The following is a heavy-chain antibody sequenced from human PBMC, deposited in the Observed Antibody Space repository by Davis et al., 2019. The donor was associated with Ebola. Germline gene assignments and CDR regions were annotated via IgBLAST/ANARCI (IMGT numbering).Heavy chain of an antibody. CDR3: ARDSGGVWGHDAFDI. Sequence: GESLKISCAASGFTFDDYAMHWVRQAPGKGLEWVAVISYDGSNKYYADSVKGRFTISRDNSKNTLYLQMNSLRAEDTAVYYCARDSGGVWGHDAFDIWGQGTMVTVSS. CDR2: ISYDGSNK. CDR1: GFTFDDYA. D-gene: IGHD2-8*02. J-gene: IGHJ3*02. V-gene: IGHV3-30-3*01.